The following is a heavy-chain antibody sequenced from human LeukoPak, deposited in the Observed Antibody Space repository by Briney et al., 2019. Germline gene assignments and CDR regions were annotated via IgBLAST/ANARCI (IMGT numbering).Heavy chain of an antibody. J-gene: IGHJ3*02. V-gene: IGHV4-59*01. Sequence: SETLSLTCTVSGGSISSYYWGWIRQPPGKGLEWIGDIYYSGSTNYNPSLKSRVTISVDTSKNQFSLKLSSVTAADTAVYYCARGGPYYDSSGYFDAFDIWGQGTMVTVSP. CDR3: ARGGPYYDSSGYFDAFDI. CDR1: GGSISSYY. CDR2: IYYSGST. D-gene: IGHD3-22*01.